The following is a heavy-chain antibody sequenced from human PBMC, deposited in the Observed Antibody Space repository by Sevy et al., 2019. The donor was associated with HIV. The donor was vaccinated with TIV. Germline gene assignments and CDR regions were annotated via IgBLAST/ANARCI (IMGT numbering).Heavy chain of an antibody. D-gene: IGHD2-2*01. CDR2: ISYDGSNK. J-gene: IGHJ4*02. Sequence: GGSLRLSCAASGFTFSSYAMHWVRQAPGKGLEWVAVISYDGSNKYYGDSVKGRFTISRDNSKNTLYLQMNSLRAEDTAVYYCARDPGVRVVVPAAYFDYWGQGTLVTVSS. CDR3: ARDPGVRVVVPAAYFDY. V-gene: IGHV3-30-3*01. CDR1: GFTFSSYA.